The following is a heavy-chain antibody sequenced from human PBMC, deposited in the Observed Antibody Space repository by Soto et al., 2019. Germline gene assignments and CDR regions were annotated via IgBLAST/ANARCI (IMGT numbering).Heavy chain of an antibody. CDR1: GFTFSSYA. D-gene: IGHD2-15*01. V-gene: IGHV3-30-3*01. CDR2: ISYDGSNK. J-gene: IGHJ3*02. Sequence: QVQLVESGGGVVQPGRSLRLSCAASGFTFSSYAMHWVRQAPGKGLEWVAVISYDGSNKYYADSVKGRFTISRDNSKNTLYLQMNSLRAEDTAVYYRARVGGYCSGGSCYSGEDDAFDIWGQGTMVTVSS. CDR3: ARVGGYCSGGSCYSGEDDAFDI.